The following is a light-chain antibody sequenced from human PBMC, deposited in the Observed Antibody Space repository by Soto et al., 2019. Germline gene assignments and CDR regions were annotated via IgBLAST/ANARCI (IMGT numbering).Light chain of an antibody. CDR1: QGIGNA. J-gene: IGKJ1*01. V-gene: IGKV1-13*02. CDR3: QQYYSYPRA. Sequence: AIQMTQSPSSLSASVGGRVTISCRASQGIGNALGWYQQKPGKAPKLLIYDASSLESGVPSRFSGSGSGTEFTLTISCLQSEDFATYYCQQYYSYPRAFGQGTKVDIK. CDR2: DAS.